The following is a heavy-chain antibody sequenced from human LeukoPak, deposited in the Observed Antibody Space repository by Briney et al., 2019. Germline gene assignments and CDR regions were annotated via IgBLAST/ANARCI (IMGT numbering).Heavy chain of an antibody. J-gene: IGHJ4*02. CDR3: GKDQEVFSSSVVTH. CDR1: GFSFSSYA. V-gene: IGHV3-33*03. D-gene: IGHD3-3*02. CDR2: IWYDGNNK. Sequence: SGGSLRLSCAASGFSFSSYAMHWVRQAPGKGLDWVAVIWYDGNNKYYAESVKGRFTIARDNSENTLYLQMNSLRADDTAVCYCGKDQEVFSSSVVTHWGQGTLVTVSS.